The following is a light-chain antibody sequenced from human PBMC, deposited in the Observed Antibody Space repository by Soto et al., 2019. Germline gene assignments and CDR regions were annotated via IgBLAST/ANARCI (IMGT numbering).Light chain of an antibody. V-gene: IGKV3-15*01. J-gene: IGKJ4*01. CDR2: GAS. Sequence: EIVMTQSPATLSVSPGERATLSCRASQSVSDNLAWYQQKPGQAPRLLIYGASTRATDIPAKFSGSGSGTEFSLTISSLQSEDFALYYCQQYNSWPLTFGGGTKVETK. CDR1: QSVSDN. CDR3: QQYNSWPLT.